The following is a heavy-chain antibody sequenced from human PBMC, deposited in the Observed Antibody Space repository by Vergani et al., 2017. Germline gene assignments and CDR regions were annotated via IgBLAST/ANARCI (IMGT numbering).Heavy chain of an antibody. Sequence: EVQLVQSGAEVKKPGESLKISCQISGYSFTNYWIGWVRQMPGKGLEWMGIIHPADSDTRYSASFQGQVTISVDKSISTAYRQRSSLRASDSAMYYCARLYGRDSSGSKYFDYWGQGTLVTVSS. D-gene: IGHD3-22*01. J-gene: IGHJ4*02. CDR1: GYSFTNYW. CDR2: IHPADSDT. CDR3: ARLYGRDSSGSKYFDY. V-gene: IGHV5-51*01.